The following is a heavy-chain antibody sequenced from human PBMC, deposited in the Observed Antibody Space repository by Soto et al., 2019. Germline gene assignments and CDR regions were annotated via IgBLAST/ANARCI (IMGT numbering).Heavy chain of an antibody. Sequence: GGSLRLSCAASGFTFSSYAMHWVRQAPGKGLEWVAVISYDGSNKYYADSVKGRFTISRDNSKNTLYLQMNSLRAEDTAVYYCARGNVDIVATHFDYCGQGTLVTVSS. CDR1: GFTFSSYA. D-gene: IGHD5-12*01. J-gene: IGHJ4*02. V-gene: IGHV3-30-3*01. CDR3: ARGNVDIVATHFDY. CDR2: ISYDGSNK.